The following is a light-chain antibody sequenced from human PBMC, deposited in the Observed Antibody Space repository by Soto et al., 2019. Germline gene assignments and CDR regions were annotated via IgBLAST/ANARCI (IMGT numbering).Light chain of an antibody. J-gene: IGKJ1*01. CDR2: KAS. V-gene: IGKV1-5*03. CDR3: QQYSGNSGT. Sequence: DIQMTQSPSTLSASVGDRVMITCRASQSVGSWLAWYQQKPGKAPQLLISKASSLKTGVPSRFSGSGSGTEFTLTISNLQPDDFATYYFQQYSGNSGTFGQGTKVDIK. CDR1: QSVGSW.